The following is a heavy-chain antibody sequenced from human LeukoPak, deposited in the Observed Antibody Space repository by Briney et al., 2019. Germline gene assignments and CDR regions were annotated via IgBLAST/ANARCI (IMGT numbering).Heavy chain of an antibody. J-gene: IGHJ4*02. Sequence: GGSLRLSCTASGFTFGSDWMHWVRQVPGEGLVWVSCINSDGSFTSYADSVKGRFTISRDNARGVLSLQMNSLRAEDTAVYYCLTLVGGGLGVDCWGQGALVTVSS. CDR2: INSDGSFT. CDR1: GFTFGSDW. D-gene: IGHD1-26*01. V-gene: IGHV3-74*01. CDR3: LTLVGGGLGVDC.